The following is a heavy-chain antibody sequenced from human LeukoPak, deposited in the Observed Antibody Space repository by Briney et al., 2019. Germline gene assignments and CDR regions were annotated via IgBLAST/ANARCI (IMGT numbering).Heavy chain of an antibody. Sequence: ASVKVSCKASGYTFTSYAMHWVRQAPGQGLEWMGWINTDTGNPTYAQGFTGRFVFSLDTSVNTAYLQISSLKAEDTAVYYCARDSGYDWGRTYYFDYWGQGTLVTVSS. J-gene: IGHJ4*02. CDR2: INTDTGNP. CDR1: GYTFTSYA. CDR3: ARDSGYDWGRTYYFDY. V-gene: IGHV7-4-1*02. D-gene: IGHD5-12*01.